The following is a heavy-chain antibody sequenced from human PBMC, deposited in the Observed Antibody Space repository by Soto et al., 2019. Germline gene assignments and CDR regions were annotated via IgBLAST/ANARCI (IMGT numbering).Heavy chain of an antibody. V-gene: IGHV3-23*01. D-gene: IGHD3-16*01. J-gene: IGHJ4*02. CDR1: GFTFSSYA. CDR3: ARRACLDY. CDR2: ISDNDGST. Sequence: SLRLSCAASGFTFSSYAMSWVRQAPGKGLEWVSGISDNDGSTYYADSVKGRFTISRDNSKNTLYLQMNSLRAEDTAVYYCARRACLDYWGQGTLVTVSS.